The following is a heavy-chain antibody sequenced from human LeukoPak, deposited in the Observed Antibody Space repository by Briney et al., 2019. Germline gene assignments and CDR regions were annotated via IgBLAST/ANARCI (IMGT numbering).Heavy chain of an antibody. Sequence: PGGSLRLSCARSGFVFRNAYMGWVRQAPGKGLEWVGHIKTKIDGGTTDYAAPVKGRFTISRDDSKNTVFLQMSESKSEDTALYFCTSTHYDISTGYYHPPDYWGQGTLVTVSS. CDR3: TSTHYDISTGYYHPPDY. CDR2: IKTKIDGGTT. CDR1: GFVFRNAY. V-gene: IGHV3-15*01. D-gene: IGHD3-9*01. J-gene: IGHJ4*02.